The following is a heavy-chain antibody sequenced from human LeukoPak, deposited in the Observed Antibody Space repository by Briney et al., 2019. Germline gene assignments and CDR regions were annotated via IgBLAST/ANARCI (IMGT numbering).Heavy chain of an antibody. J-gene: IGHJ4*02. D-gene: IGHD6-19*01. CDR1: GLSFSSYG. V-gene: IGHV3-30*02. CDR2: IQYDGSNK. Sequence: PGGSLRLSCAASGLSFSSYGMHWVRQAPGKGLEWVAFIQYDGSNKYYADSVKGRFTISRDNSKNTLYLQMNSLRAEDTAVYYCAKVGIAVAGLYYFDYWGQGTLVTVSS. CDR3: AKVGIAVAGLYYFDY.